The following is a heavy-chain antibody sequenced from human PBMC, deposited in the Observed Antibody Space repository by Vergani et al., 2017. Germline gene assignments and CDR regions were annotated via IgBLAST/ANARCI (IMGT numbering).Heavy chain of an antibody. CDR2: INPSGGHT. CDR3: ARGDYGILTGYRY. CDR1: GYTFSNYY. V-gene: IGHV1-46*03. J-gene: IGHJ4*02. D-gene: IGHD3-9*01. Sequence: QAQVVQSGAEVKKSWASVKVSCKTSGYTFSNYYMHWVRQAPGQGLEWMGIINPSGGHTNYAQKFQGRVTMTRDTSTSTVYMELSSLRSEDTAIYYCARGDYGILTGYRYWGQGTLVTVSA.